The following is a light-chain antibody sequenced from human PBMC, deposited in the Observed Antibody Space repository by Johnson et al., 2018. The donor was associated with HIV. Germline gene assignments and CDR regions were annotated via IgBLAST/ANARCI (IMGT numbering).Light chain of an antibody. CDR2: DNN. Sequence: QSVLTQPPSVSAAAGQKVTISCSGSSSNIGNNYVAWYQQVPGTAPKLLIYDNNRRPSGVPDRFSGSKSGTSATLGITGLQTGDEADYYCGTWASSRGAYVFGPGTKVTDL. J-gene: IGLJ1*01. CDR3: GTWASSRGAYV. V-gene: IGLV1-51*01. CDR1: SSNIGNNY.